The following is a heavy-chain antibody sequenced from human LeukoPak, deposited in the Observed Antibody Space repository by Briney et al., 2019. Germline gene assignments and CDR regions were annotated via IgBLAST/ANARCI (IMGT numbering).Heavy chain of an antibody. J-gene: IGHJ6*02. CDR2: ISWNSGSI. CDR3: AKWTDSGTSGYYYYGMDV. D-gene: IGHD3-10*01. CDR1: GFTFDDYA. Sequence: GGSLRLSCAASGFTFDDYAMHWVRQAPGKGLEWVSGISWNSGSIGYADSVKGRFTISRDNAKNSLYLQMNSLRAEDTALYYCAKWTDSGTSGYYYYGMDVWGQGTTVTVSS. V-gene: IGHV3-9*01.